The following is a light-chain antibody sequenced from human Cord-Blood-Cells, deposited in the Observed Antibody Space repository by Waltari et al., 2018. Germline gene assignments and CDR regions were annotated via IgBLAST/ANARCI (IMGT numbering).Light chain of an antibody. CDR3: CSYAGSSTWV. J-gene: IGLJ3*02. CDR2: EGS. CDR1: SSDVGSYKL. Sequence: QSALTQPASVSRSPGQSITISCTGTSSDVGSYKLVSWYQQHPGKAPKPMIYEGSKRPSGVSNRFSGSKSGNTASLTISGLQAEDEADYYCCSYAGSSTWVFGGGTKLTVL. V-gene: IGLV2-23*01.